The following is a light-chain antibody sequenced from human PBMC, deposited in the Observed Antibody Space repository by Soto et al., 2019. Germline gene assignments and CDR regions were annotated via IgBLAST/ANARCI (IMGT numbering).Light chain of an antibody. CDR2: EAS. CDR3: CSYAGSNTGV. J-gene: IGLJ2*01. V-gene: IGLV2-23*01. Sequence: QSVLTQPASVSGSPGQSITISCTGSSHNIGIYNLVSWFRQHPGKAPKLMIYEASKRPSGVSNRFSASKSGDTASLTISGLQAEDEADYYCCSYAGSNTGVFGGGTQLTVL. CDR1: SHNIGIYNL.